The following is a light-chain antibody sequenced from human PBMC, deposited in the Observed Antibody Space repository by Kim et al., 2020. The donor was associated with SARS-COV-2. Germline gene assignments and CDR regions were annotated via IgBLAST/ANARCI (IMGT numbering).Light chain of an antibody. Sequence: ASTGDRVSITCRASQGISSYLAWYQQKPGKAPKLLIYAASTLQSGVPSRFSGSGSGTDFTLTISCLQSEDFATYYCQQYYSYPLTFGPGTKVDIK. CDR3: QQYYSYPLT. CDR1: QGISSY. CDR2: AAS. V-gene: IGKV1-8*01. J-gene: IGKJ3*01.